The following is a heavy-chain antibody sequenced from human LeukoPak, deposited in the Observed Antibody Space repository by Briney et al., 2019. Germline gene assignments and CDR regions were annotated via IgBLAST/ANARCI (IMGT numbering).Heavy chain of an antibody. CDR3: ARAGDYYGSGSTFDY. V-gene: IGHV6-1*01. D-gene: IGHD3-10*01. Sequence: SQTLSLTCAISGDSVSSNSAAWNWIRQSPSRGLEWLGRTYYRSKWYNDYAVSVKSRITINPDTSKNQFSLKLGSVTAADTAVYYCARAGDYYGSGSTFDYWGQGTLVTVSS. J-gene: IGHJ4*02. CDR1: GDSVSSNSAA. CDR2: TYYRSKWYN.